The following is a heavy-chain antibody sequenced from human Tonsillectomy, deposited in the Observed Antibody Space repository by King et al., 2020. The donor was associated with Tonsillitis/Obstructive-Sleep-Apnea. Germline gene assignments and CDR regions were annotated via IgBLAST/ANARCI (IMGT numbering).Heavy chain of an antibody. Sequence: VQLVESGGGVVQPGRSLRLSCAASGFTFSTYGMHWVRQAPGKGLEWVAVISNDGSNKFYADSVKGRFTISRDNSKNTVSLQMNSLRAEDTAVYYCARHTIHYDFWSGYLYWGQGILLTVSS. CDR3: ARHTIHYDFWSGYLY. V-gene: IGHV3-30*03. J-gene: IGHJ4*02. CDR1: GFTFSTYG. D-gene: IGHD3-3*01. CDR2: ISNDGSNK.